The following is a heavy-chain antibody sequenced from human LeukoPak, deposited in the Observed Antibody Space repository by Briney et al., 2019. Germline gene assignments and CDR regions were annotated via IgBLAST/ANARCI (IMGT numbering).Heavy chain of an antibody. Sequence: PGGSLRLSCAASGFTSNNYWMHWVRQAPGKGLVWVSRIDNDGSGTVYPDSVKSRFTISRDNAKNMLYLQMNSLRAEDTAVYYCARGPVGLSALDSWGQGTLVTVSS. CDR3: ARGPVGLSALDS. J-gene: IGHJ4*02. V-gene: IGHV3-74*01. CDR2: IDNDGSGT. CDR1: GFTSNNYW. D-gene: IGHD2-15*01.